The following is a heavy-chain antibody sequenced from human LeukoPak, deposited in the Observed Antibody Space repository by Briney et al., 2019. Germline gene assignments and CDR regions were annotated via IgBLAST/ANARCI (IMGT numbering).Heavy chain of an antibody. CDR2: IEYRGGSA. D-gene: IGHD6-19*01. CDR1: GFTLSSYE. J-gene: IGHJ4*02. CDR3: TRNSGWYGIL. Sequence: QTGGSLRLSCIVSGFTLSSYEMSWIRQAPGKGLEWVASIEYRGGSAYYADSVKGRFSISREDSKNTLYLQLNSLRAEDTALYYCTRNSGWYGILWGQGTLVSVSS. V-gene: IGHV3-23*01.